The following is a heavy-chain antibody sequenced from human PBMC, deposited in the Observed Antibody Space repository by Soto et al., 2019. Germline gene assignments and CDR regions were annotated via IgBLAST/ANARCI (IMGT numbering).Heavy chain of an antibody. V-gene: IGHV1-18*04. D-gene: IGHD3-16*01. Sequence: QVQLVQSGAEVKKPGASVKVSCKASGYTFTSFGISWVRQAPGQGLEWMGWISVYNGDTNYVQKFQGRVTMTTDTSTTTASMEVRSLRSDDAAVYYCARWGTTGGFDLWGQGTLVSVSS. CDR1: GYTFTSFG. CDR2: ISVYNGDT. J-gene: IGHJ4*02. CDR3: ARWGTTGGFDL.